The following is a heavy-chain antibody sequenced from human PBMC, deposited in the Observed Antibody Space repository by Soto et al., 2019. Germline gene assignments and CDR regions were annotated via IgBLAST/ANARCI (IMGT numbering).Heavy chain of an antibody. J-gene: IGHJ4*02. CDR3: AKLKDSGSYYPIDY. CDR2: ISGSGGST. Sequence: GGSLRLSCAASGFTFSSYAMSWVRQAPGKGLKWASAISGSGGSTYYADSVKGRFTISRDNSKNTLYLQMNSLRAEDTAVYYCAKLKDSGSYYPIDYRGQGPLVTVSS. V-gene: IGHV3-23*01. D-gene: IGHD3-10*01. CDR1: GFTFSSYA.